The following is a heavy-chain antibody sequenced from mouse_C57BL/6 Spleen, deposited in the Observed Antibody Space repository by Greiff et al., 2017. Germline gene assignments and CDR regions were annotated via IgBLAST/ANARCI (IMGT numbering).Heavy chain of an antibody. V-gene: IGHV5-17*01. D-gene: IGHD2-3*01. CDR3: ARLYDPKTYFDY. Sequence: EVKLVESGGGLVKPGGSLKLSCAASGFTFSDYGMHWVRQAPEKGLEWVAYISSGSSTIYYADTVKGRFTIARDNAKNTLFLQMTSLRSEDTAMYYCARLYDPKTYFDYWGQGTTLTVSS. CDR2: ISSGSSTI. CDR1: GFTFSDYG. J-gene: IGHJ2*01.